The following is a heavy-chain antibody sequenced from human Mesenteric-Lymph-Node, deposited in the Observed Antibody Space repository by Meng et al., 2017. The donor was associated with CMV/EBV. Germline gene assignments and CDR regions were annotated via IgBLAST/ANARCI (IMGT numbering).Heavy chain of an antibody. CDR2: ISGGGGST. D-gene: IGHD1-26*01. V-gene: IGHV3-23*01. Sequence: GESLKISCAASGFTFSSYAMSWVRQAPGKGLEWVSAISGGGGSTNYAVSVEGRFSISRDNSKNTLYLQMNSLRAEDTAVYYCSRDKYSGSPRCFDYWGQGTLVTVSS. J-gene: IGHJ4*02. CDR3: SRDKYSGSPRCFDY. CDR1: GFTFSSYA.